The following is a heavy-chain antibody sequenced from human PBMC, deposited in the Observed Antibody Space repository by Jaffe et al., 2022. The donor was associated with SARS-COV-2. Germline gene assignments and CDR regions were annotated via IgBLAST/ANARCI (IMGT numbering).Heavy chain of an antibody. J-gene: IGHJ4*02. V-gene: IGHV3-23*04. Sequence: QLVESGGGLVQPGGSLRLSCAASGFTFDTYAMSWVRQAPGKGLEWVSGLSGNGGLTFYGDSGKGRFTVSRDNSKNTLYLQMSSLRDEDTAVYYCAKQREYNYGPFDYWGQGTLVTVSS. CDR1: GFTFDTYA. CDR2: LSGNGGLT. CDR3: AKQREYNYGPFDY. D-gene: IGHD1-1*01.